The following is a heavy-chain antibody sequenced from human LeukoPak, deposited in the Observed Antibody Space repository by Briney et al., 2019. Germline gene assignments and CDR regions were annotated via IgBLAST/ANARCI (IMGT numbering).Heavy chain of an antibody. J-gene: IGHJ6*03. CDR2: IIPIFGTA. Sequence: SVKVSCKASGGTFSSYAISWVRQAPEQGLEWMGGIIPIFGTANYAQKFQGRVTITADESTSTAYMELSSLRSEDTAVYYCARGGVRGVIGHYYYSMDVWGKGTTVTISS. CDR1: GGTFSSYA. D-gene: IGHD3-10*01. V-gene: IGHV1-69*13. CDR3: ARGGVRGVIGHYYYSMDV.